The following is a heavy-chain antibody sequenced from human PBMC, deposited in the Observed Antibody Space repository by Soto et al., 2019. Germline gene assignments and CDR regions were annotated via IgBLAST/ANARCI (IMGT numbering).Heavy chain of an antibody. D-gene: IGHD2-15*01. CDR3: ARDMGYCSGGSCYSRYYYYYGMDV. V-gene: IGHV1-3*01. CDR2: VNAGNGNT. Sequence: QVQLVQSGAEVKKPGASVKVSCKASGYTFTSYAMHWVRQAPGQRHEWMGWVNAGNGNTKYSQKFQGRVTITRDTSASTAYMELSSLRSEDTAVYYCARDMGYCSGGSCYSRYYYYYGMDVWGQGTTVTVSS. CDR1: GYTFTSYA. J-gene: IGHJ6*02.